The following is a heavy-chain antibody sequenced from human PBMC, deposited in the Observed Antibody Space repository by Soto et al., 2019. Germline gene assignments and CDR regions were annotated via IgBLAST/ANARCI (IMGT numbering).Heavy chain of an antibody. V-gene: IGHV1-69*13. D-gene: IGHD2-15*01. J-gene: IGHJ3*02. CDR2: IIPIFGTA. CDR1: GGTFSSYA. Sequence: ASVKVSCKASGGTFSSYAISWVRQAPGQGLEWMGGIIPIFGTANYAQKFQGRVTITADESTSTAYMELSSLRSEDTAVYYCARVPYCSGGSCYPDAFDIWGQGTMVTVSS. CDR3: ARVPYCSGGSCYPDAFDI.